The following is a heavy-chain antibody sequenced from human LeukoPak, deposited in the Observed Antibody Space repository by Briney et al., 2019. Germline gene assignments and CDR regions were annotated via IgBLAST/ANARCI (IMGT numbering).Heavy chain of an antibody. D-gene: IGHD1-26*01. J-gene: IGHJ4*02. Sequence: GGSLRLSCAASGFTFSSYAMHWVRQAPGKGLEYVSAISSNGGSTYYANSVKGGFTISRDNSKNTLYLQMGSLGAEDTAVYYCARDRGSYSVNWGQGTLVTVSS. V-gene: IGHV3-64*01. CDR2: ISSNGGST. CDR1: GFTFSSYA. CDR3: ARDRGSYSVN.